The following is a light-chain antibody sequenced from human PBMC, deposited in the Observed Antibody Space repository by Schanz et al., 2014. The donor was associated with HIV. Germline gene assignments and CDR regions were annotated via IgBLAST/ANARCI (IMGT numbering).Light chain of an antibody. CDR1: QIISNS. J-gene: IGKJ1*01. CDR2: GAS. CDR3: QQYGVSPPWT. V-gene: IGKV3-20*01. Sequence: EAVLTQSPATLSVYPGERVTLSCRTTQIISNSLAWYQQRPGQPPRLLLYGASNRATGVPDRYSGSGSGTDFTLTISGLEPEDFVVYYCQQYGVSPPWTFGQGTKVEIK.